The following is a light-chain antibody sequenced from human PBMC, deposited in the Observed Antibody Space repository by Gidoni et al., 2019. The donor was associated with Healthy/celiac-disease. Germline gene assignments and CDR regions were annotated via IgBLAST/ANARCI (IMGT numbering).Light chain of an antibody. CDR3: QQRSNWPPLT. CDR1: QSVSSH. J-gene: IGKJ4*01. V-gene: IGKV3-11*01. Sequence: EIVLTQSPATLSLSPGERATLSCRARQSVSSHLAWYQQKPGQAPPLLIYDASNRATGIPARFSGSGSGTDFTLTIISLEPEDFAVYYCQQRSNWPPLTFGGGTKVEIK. CDR2: DAS.